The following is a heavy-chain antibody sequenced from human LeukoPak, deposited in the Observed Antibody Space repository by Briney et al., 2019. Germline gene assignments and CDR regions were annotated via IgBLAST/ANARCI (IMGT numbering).Heavy chain of an antibody. CDR3: AKDRVPSRDYYGSGSLDY. J-gene: IGHJ4*02. Sequence: PGGSLRLSCAASGFTFSSYWMHWVRQAPGKGLEWVSAISGSGGSTYYADSVKGRFTISRDNSKNTLYLQMNSLRAEDTAVYYCAKDRVPSRDYYGSGSLDYWGQGTLVTVSS. V-gene: IGHV3-23*01. CDR2: ISGSGGST. CDR1: GFTFSSYW. D-gene: IGHD3-10*01.